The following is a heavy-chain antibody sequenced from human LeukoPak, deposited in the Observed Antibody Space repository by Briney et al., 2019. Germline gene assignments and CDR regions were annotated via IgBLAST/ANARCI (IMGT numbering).Heavy chain of an antibody. J-gene: IGHJ4*02. CDR2: IYSGGST. Sequence: GGSLRLSCAASGFTVSSNYMSWVRQAPGEGLEWVSVIYSGGSTYYADSVKGRFTISRDNSKNTLYLQMNSLRAEDTAVYYCARARMGDYGSGSYFLDYWGQGTLVTVSS. D-gene: IGHD3-10*01. CDR3: ARARMGDYGSGSYFLDY. CDR1: GFTVSSNY. V-gene: IGHV3-53*01.